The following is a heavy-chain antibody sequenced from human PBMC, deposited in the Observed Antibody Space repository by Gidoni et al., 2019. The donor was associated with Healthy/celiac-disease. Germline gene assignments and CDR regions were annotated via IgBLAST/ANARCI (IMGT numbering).Heavy chain of an antibody. CDR1: GLTFSSYA. CDR2: ISGSGGST. D-gene: IGHD6-13*01. J-gene: IGHJ6*02. V-gene: IGHV3-23*01. Sequence: EVQLLESGGGLVQPGGSLRLSCAASGLTFSSYAMSWVRPAPGKGLEWVAAISGSGGSTYYAESVKGRFTISRDNSKNTLYLQMNSLRAEDTAVYYCATPQQLPPYYYYGMDVWGQGTTVTVSS. CDR3: ATPQQLPPYYYYGMDV.